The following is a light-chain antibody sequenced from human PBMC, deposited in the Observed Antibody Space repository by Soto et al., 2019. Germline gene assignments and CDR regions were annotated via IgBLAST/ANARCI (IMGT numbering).Light chain of an antibody. J-gene: IGKJ4*01. CDR1: QGVRSW. CDR2: AVS. CDR3: QQANGFPVT. V-gene: IGKV1-12*01. Sequence: DIQLTQSPSSVSASVGDRVTITCRASQGVRSWLAWYQQKPGKAPKLLIYAVSSLQSGVPARFSGSGSGTDFTLTISSLQPDDFATYYCQQANGFPVTFGGGTRVEIK.